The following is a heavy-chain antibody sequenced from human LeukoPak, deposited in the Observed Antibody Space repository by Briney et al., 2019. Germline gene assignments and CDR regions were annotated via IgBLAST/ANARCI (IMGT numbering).Heavy chain of an antibody. D-gene: IGHD5-24*01. Sequence: ASVKVSCKASVYTFTGYYMHWVRQAPGQGLEWMGRINPNSGGTNYAQKSQGRVTMTRDTSISTAYMELSRLRSDDTAVYYCARDWRDGYNYYYYYMDVWGKGTTVTVSS. CDR3: ARDWRDGYNYYYYYMDV. CDR2: INPNSGGT. J-gene: IGHJ6*03. V-gene: IGHV1-2*06. CDR1: VYTFTGYY.